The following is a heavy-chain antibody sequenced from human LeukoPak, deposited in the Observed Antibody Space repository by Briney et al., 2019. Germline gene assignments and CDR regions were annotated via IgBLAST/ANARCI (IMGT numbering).Heavy chain of an antibody. CDR1: GGSISSYY. CDR3: ASLWAAAGTWDYYYYMDV. Sequence: SETLSLACTVSGGSISSYYWSWIRQPPGKGLEWIGYIYYSGSTNYNPSLKSRVTISVDTSKNQFSLKLSSVTAADTAVYYCASLWAAAGTWDYYYYMDVWGKGTTVTVSS. CDR2: IYYSGST. V-gene: IGHV4-59*13. D-gene: IGHD6-13*01. J-gene: IGHJ6*03.